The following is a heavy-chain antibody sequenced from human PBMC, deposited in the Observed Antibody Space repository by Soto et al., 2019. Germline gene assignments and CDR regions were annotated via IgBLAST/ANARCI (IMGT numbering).Heavy chain of an antibody. D-gene: IGHD3-10*01. V-gene: IGHV4-39*01. CDR3: ARAYGSGSSLFPYYFDY. CDR2: IYYSGST. CDR1: GGSISSSSYY. J-gene: IGHJ4*02. Sequence: PSETLSLTCTVSGGSISSSSYYWGWIRQPPGKGLEWIGSIYYSGSTYYNPSLKSRVTISVDTSKNQFSLKLSSVTAADTAVYYCARAYGSGSSLFPYYFDYWGQGTLVTVSS.